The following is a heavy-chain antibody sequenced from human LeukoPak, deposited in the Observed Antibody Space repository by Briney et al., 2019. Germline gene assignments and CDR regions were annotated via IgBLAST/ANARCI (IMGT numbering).Heavy chain of an antibody. J-gene: IGHJ5*02. V-gene: IGHV4-59*01. D-gene: IGHD3-10*01. Sequence: SETLSLTCTVSGGSITSYYWSLIRQPPGKGLEWIGYISYSGSTNYNPSLKSRVTISVDTSKNQFSLKLSSVTVADTAVYYCVRGGRGVISYWFDPWGQGTLVTVSS. CDR2: ISYSGST. CDR1: GGSITSYY. CDR3: VRGGRGVISYWFDP.